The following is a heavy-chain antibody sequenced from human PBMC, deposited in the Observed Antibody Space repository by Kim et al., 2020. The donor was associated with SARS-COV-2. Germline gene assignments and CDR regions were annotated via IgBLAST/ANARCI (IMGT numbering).Heavy chain of an antibody. CDR1: GGTFSNYA. CDR2: IIPIFGTA. V-gene: IGHV1-69*13. Sequence: SVKVSCKASGGTFSNYAISWVRQAPGQGLEWMGGIIPIFGTANYAQKVQGRVTFTADESTSTAYMELRSLRSEDTAVYYCARTGYSSGWRDQKKYYYYGMDVWGQGTTVTVSS. J-gene: IGHJ6*02. D-gene: IGHD6-19*01. CDR3: ARTGYSSGWRDQKKYYYYGMDV.